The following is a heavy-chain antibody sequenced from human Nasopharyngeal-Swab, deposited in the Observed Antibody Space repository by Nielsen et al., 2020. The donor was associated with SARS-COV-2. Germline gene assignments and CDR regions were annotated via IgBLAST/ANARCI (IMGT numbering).Heavy chain of an antibody. CDR1: GFTFSSYG. V-gene: IGHV3-30*03. J-gene: IGHJ4*02. CDR2: ISNDGSDK. CDR3: ARGGGTYTAIDY. Sequence: GESLKISCAASGFTFSSYGMHWVRQAPGKGLEWEAFISNDGSDKYYADSVKGRFTISRDNSKNTLYVQMNSLRAEDTAVYYCARGGGTYTAIDYWGQGTLVTVSS. D-gene: IGHD5-18*01.